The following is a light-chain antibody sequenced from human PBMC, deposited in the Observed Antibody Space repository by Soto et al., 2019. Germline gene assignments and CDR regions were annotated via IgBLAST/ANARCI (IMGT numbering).Light chain of an antibody. Sequence: QSVLTQPPSASGSPGQSVTISCTGTSSDVGGYNYVSWYLQHPGKAPKLMIYEVSKRPSGVPDRFSGSKSGNTASLTVSGLQTEDEADYYCSSCAGSNDGVFGGGTKLTVL. CDR3: SSCAGSNDGV. CDR2: EVS. CDR1: SSDVGGYNY. J-gene: IGLJ3*02. V-gene: IGLV2-8*01.